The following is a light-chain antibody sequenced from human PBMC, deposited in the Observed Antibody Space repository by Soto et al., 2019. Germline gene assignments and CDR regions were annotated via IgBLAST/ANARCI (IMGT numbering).Light chain of an antibody. V-gene: IGKV4-1*01. CDR3: KQYESTPPT. J-gene: IGKJ2*01. Sequence: DIVMTQSPDSLAVSLGERATINCKSSQSVLYNSNNKNYLAWYQQRPGQPPKLLIYWASTRESGVPDRFSGSGSGTDFTLTITSLQAEDVEVYYCKQYESTPPTFGQGTKLEIK. CDR1: QSVLYNSNNKNY. CDR2: WAS.